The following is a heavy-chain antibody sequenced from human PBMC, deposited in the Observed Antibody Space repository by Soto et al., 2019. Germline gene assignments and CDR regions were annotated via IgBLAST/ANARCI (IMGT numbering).Heavy chain of an antibody. Sequence: QVQLQESGPGLVKPSGTLSLTCAVSGGSVTISNWWSWVRQTPGKGLEWIGQIHHSGSTNYSPSLMSRATISLDKSKKQLSLEMKSVTAADTAVYYCARGGNYFYMDVWGKGTTVTVSS. CDR2: IHHSGST. J-gene: IGHJ6*03. D-gene: IGHD1-26*01. V-gene: IGHV4-4*02. CDR3: ARGGNYFYMDV. CDR1: GGSVTISNW.